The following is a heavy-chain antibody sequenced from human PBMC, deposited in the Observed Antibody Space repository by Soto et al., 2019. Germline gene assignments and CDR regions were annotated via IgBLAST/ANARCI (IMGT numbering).Heavy chain of an antibody. Sequence: SETLSLTCNVSGGSISNYYWTWVRQSPEKGLEWIGYMYYNGNINYNPSLKSRVTISIDTSKNQFSLTLKSVTAADTAVYYCASGGNWFDPWGQGVPVTVSS. J-gene: IGHJ5*02. CDR1: GGSISNYY. V-gene: IGHV4-59*01. CDR3: ASGGNWFDP. CDR2: MYYNGNI. D-gene: IGHD3-16*01.